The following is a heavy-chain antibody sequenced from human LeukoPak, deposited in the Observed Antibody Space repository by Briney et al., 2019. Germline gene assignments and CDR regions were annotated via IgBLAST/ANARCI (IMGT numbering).Heavy chain of an antibody. CDR3: AKEHCTGNCYSDFFDY. Sequence: GRSLRLTCAASGFTFSSHGMHWVRQAPGKGLEWVAVLSYVGTTKYYADSVKGRFTISRDNSNNILYLQMNSLRAEGTAVYHCAKEHCTGNCYSDFFDYWGQGTLVTVSS. D-gene: IGHD2-21*02. CDR1: GFTFSSHG. CDR2: LSYVGTTK. J-gene: IGHJ4*02. V-gene: IGHV3-30*18.